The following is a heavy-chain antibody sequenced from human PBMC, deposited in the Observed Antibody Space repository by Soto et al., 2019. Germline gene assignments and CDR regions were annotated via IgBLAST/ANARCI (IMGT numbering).Heavy chain of an antibody. CDR2: IIPIFGTA. D-gene: IGHD6-13*01. V-gene: IGHV1-69*06. CDR1: GGTFSSYA. CDR3: ARVXXXXSSSWSPVGYGMDV. J-gene: IGHJ6*02. Sequence: QVQLVQSGAEVKKPGSSVKVSCKASGGTFSSYAISWVRQAPGQGLEWMGGIIPIFGTANYAQKFQGRVTITADKSTSTAYMELSSLRSEDTAVYYCARVXXXXSSSWSPVGYGMDVWGQGTTVTVSS.